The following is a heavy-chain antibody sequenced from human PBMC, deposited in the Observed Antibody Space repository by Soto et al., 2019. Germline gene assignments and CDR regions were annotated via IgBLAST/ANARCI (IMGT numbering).Heavy chain of an antibody. CDR3: ARRMVRGVIPFDY. CDR1: GGSISSSSYY. CDR2: IYYSGST. V-gene: IGHV4-39*01. J-gene: IGHJ4*02. Sequence: QLQLQESGPGLVKPSETLSLTCTVSGGSISSSSYYWGWIRQPPGKGLEWIGNIYYSGSTYYNPSLKSRVTIPVDTSKNQSSLNLSSVTAADTAVYYCARRMVRGVIPFDYWGQGTLVTVSS. D-gene: IGHD3-10*01.